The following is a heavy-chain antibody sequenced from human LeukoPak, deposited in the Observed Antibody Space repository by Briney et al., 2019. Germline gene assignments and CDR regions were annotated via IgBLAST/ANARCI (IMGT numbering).Heavy chain of an antibody. J-gene: IGHJ4*02. V-gene: IGHV3-43*02. CDR3: AKSIVGVSGFGY. CDR2: IAGDGAST. CDR1: GFTFDHFS. D-gene: IGHD1-26*01. Sequence: GGSLRLSCAASGFTFDHFSMHWVRQAPGKGLDWVSFIAGDGASTYYADSVKGRFTISRDNSKNMLYLQMNSLRAEDTAVYYCAKSIVGVSGFGYWGQGALVTVSS.